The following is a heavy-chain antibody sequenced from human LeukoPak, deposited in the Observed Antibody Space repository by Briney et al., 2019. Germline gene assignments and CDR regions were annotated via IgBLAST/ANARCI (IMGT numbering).Heavy chain of an antibody. CDR3: ARQEYCSGGSCYTWFDP. V-gene: IGHV5-51*01. J-gene: IGHJ5*02. CDR2: IYPADSDI. D-gene: IGHD2-15*01. Sequence: GESLKVSCKGSGYSINNYWIGWVRLMPGKGLKWMGIIYPADSDIRYSPSFQGQVTISADKSISTAYLQWSSLKASGTAMYYCARQEYCSGGSCYTWFDPWGQGTLVTVSS. CDR1: GYSINNYW.